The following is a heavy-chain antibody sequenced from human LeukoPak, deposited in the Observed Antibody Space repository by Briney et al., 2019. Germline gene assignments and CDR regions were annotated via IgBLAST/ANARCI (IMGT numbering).Heavy chain of an antibody. CDR2: IRYDGSNK. D-gene: IGHD1-26*01. CDR3: AKSFGLGSNYYYYYYMDV. Sequence: GGSLRLSCAASGFTFSSYAMSWVRQAPGKGLEWVAFIRYDGSNKYYADSVKGRFTISRDNSKNTLYLQMNSLRAEDTAVYYCAKSFGLGSNYYYYYYMDVWGKGTTVTVSS. V-gene: IGHV3-30*02. CDR1: GFTFSSYA. J-gene: IGHJ6*03.